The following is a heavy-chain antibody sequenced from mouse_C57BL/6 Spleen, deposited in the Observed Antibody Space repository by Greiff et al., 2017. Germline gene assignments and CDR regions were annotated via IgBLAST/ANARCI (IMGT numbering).Heavy chain of an antibody. D-gene: IGHD1-1*01. CDR2: IDPSDSYT. CDR1: GYTFTSYW. V-gene: IGHV1-69*01. Sequence: QVQLQQPGAELVMPGASVKLSCKASGYTFTSYWMHWVKQRPGQGLEWIGEIDPSDSYTNYNQKFKGKSTLTVDKSSSTAYMQLSSLTSEDSAVYYCARGGFITTVVAYYFDYWGQGTTLTVSS. CDR3: ARGGFITTVVAYYFDY. J-gene: IGHJ2*01.